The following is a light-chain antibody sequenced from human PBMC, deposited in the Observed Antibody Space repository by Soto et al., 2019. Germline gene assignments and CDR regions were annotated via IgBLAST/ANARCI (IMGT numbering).Light chain of an antibody. CDR1: KLEKKY. CDR3: QAWDSSTLV. CDR2: QDF. Sequence: SYELPQPPSVSVSPAQTASITCSGDKLEKKYTYWYHQRPGQSPVLVIYQDFKLPSGIPERFSGPNSGNTATLTISGTQAMDEAEYYCQAWDSSTLVFGGGTKQTVL. J-gene: IGLJ2*01. V-gene: IGLV3-1*01.